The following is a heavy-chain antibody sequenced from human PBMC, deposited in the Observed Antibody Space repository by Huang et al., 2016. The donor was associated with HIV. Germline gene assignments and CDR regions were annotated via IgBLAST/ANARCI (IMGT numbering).Heavy chain of an antibody. CDR3: ARNYYDNVDWYFDL. CDR1: GGSINSYY. Sequence: QVQLQESGPGLVKPSETLSLTCTVSGGSINSYYWSWIRQPPWKGLEWIGYIHYSGSTIYNPSLKRRVTISVDTSKNQFSLKLSSVTAADTAMYYCARNYYDNVDWYFDLWGRGTLVTVSS. CDR2: IHYSGST. D-gene: IGHD3-22*01. J-gene: IGHJ2*01. V-gene: IGHV4-59*01.